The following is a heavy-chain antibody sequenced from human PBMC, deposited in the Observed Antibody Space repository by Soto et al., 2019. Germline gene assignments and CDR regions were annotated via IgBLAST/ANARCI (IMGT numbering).Heavy chain of an antibody. J-gene: IGHJ4*02. V-gene: IGHV3-23*01. CDR2: ISGSGGST. CDR1: GFTFSYYA. Sequence: VQLLESGGGLVQPGGSLRLSCAASGFTFSYYAMSWVRQAPGKGLEWVSGISGSGGSTYYADSVKGRFTISRDNSKGTLYLQTNSLRAEDTAVYFCANSYSEWYFDYWGQGTLLTVSS. CDR3: ANSYSEWYFDY. D-gene: IGHD1-26*01.